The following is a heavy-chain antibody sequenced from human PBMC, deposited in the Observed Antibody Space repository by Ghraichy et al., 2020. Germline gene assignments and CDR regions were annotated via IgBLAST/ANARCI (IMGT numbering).Heavy chain of an antibody. CDR1: GFTFSLYA. Sequence: GGSLRLSCAASGFTFSLYARSWARQAPGKGLEWVSAINISGSGTYYADSVKGRFTISRDNSNNTLYLQMNSLTAAYTAVYYCTRLTSSNWGQGTLVTVSS. V-gene: IGHV3-23*01. D-gene: IGHD2-2*01. CDR2: INISGSGT. J-gene: IGHJ4*02. CDR3: TRLTSSN.